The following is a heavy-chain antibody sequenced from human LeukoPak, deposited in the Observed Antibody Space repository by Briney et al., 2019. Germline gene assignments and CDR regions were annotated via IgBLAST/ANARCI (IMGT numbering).Heavy chain of an antibody. CDR1: GFTFSRYW. Sequence: GGSLRLSCAASGFTFSRYWMTWVRQAPGKGLEWVANIKEDGSKKNYVDSVKGRFTISRDNAKNSLYLQMNSLRAEDTAVYYCAKGWELLHYWGQGTLVTVSS. V-gene: IGHV3-7*03. J-gene: IGHJ4*02. CDR2: IKEDGSKK. CDR3: AKGWELLHY. D-gene: IGHD1-26*01.